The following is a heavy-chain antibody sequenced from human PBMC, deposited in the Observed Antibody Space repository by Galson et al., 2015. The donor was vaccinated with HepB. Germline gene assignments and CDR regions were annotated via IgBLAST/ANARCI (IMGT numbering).Heavy chain of an antibody. V-gene: IGHV4-34*01. CDR2: INHSGST. J-gene: IGHJ6*03. CDR3: ARGSWDSSGYYYDYYYYYMDV. D-gene: IGHD3-22*01. Sequence: LSLTCAVYGGSFSGYYWSWIRQPPGKGLEWIGEINHSGSTNYNPSLKSRVTISVDTSKNQFSLKLSSVTAADTAVYYCARGSWDSSGYYYDYYYYYMDVWGKGTTVTVSS. CDR1: GGSFSGYY.